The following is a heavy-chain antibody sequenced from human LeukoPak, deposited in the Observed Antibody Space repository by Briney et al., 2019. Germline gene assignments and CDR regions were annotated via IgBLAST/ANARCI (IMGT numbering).Heavy chain of an antibody. CDR3: ARDLIGITGTTYVY. Sequence: GGSLRLSCAASGFTFSSYDMTWVRQAPGKGLEWVSVIYSGGSTYYADSVKGRFTISRDNSKNTLYLQMNSLRAEDTAVYYCARDLIGITGTTYVYWGQGTLVTVSS. D-gene: IGHD1-7*01. CDR1: GFTFSSYD. J-gene: IGHJ4*02. CDR2: IYSGGST. V-gene: IGHV3-66*01.